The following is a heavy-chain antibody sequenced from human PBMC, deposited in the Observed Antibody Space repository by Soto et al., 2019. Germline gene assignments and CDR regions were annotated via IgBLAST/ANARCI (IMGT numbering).Heavy chain of an antibody. CDR3: AHIPPTYYDSFSYYYGMDV. Sequence: QITLKESGPTLVKPTQTLTLTCTFSGFSLSTSGVGVGWIRQPPGKALEWLALIYWDDDKRYSPSLKSRLTITKDTSKNQVVLTMTNMDPVETATYYCAHIPPTYYDSFSYYYGMDVWGQGTTVTVSS. CDR1: GFSLSTSGVG. V-gene: IGHV2-5*02. J-gene: IGHJ6*02. CDR2: IYWDDDK. D-gene: IGHD3-22*01.